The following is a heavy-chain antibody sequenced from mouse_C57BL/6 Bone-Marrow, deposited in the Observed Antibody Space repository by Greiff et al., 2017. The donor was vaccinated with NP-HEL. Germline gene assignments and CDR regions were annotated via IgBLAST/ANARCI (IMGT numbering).Heavy chain of an antibody. CDR2: IDPYSGGT. CDR1: GYTFTSYW. CDR3: ARGGDTTVEDYYAMDY. V-gene: IGHV1-62-3*01. J-gene: IGHJ4*01. Sequence: QVQLQQPGAELVKPGASVKLSCKASGYTFTSYWMHWVKQRPGRGLEWIGRIDPYSGGTKYNEKFKSKATLTVDKPSSTAYMQLSSLTSEDSAVYYCARGGDTTVEDYYAMDYWGQGTSVTVSS. D-gene: IGHD1-1*01.